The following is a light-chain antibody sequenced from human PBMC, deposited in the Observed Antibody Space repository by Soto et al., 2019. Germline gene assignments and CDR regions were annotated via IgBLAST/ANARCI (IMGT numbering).Light chain of an antibody. V-gene: IGKV1-5*03. CDR2: EAS. J-gene: IGKJ1*01. Sequence: IQITQSPSSLSAAVGDRVTITCRASQSISMWFAWYHQKPGKAPKLLIYEASSLESGVPSNFSGSGSGTEFTLTIHSLQHEDFAPYYCQQYNSYMWTFGQGTKVDI. CDR3: QQYNSYMWT. CDR1: QSISMW.